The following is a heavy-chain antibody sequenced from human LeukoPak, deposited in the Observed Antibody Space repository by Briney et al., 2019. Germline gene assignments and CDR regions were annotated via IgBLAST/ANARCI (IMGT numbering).Heavy chain of an antibody. D-gene: IGHD3-16*01. V-gene: IGHV4-59*01. Sequence: PSETLSLTCTVSGGSISDYYRGWIRQPAGKGLEWIGYFYNSGSSTYNPSLKSRVTISADTSKNQFSLKLNSVTAADTAVYYCTRGAGWLIDYWGQGILVTVSS. CDR2: FYNSGSS. J-gene: IGHJ4*02. CDR3: TRGAGWLIDY. CDR1: GGSISDYY.